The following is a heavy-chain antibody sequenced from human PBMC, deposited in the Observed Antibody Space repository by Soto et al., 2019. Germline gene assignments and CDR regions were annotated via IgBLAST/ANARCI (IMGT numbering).Heavy chain of an antibody. CDR1: GFTFSSYA. Sequence: GGALRLSWAASGFTFSSYAMSWVRQAPGKGLEWVSAISGTGDSTYYADSVKGRFTISRDNSKNTLYLQINSLRAEDTAVYYCAKDRDSSGYYYRNCWGQGTLVTAPQ. CDR2: ISGTGDST. CDR3: AKDRDSSGYYYRNC. J-gene: IGHJ4*02. V-gene: IGHV3-23*01. D-gene: IGHD3-22*01.